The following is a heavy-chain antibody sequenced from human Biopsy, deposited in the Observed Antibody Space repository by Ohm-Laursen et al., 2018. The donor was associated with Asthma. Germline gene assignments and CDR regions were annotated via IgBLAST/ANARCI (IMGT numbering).Heavy chain of an antibody. J-gene: IGHJ4*02. V-gene: IGHV3-53*01. CDR1: GFTVSRDH. CDR2: IYSGGTS. D-gene: IGHD3-22*01. CDR3: ARGDSSNWSHYYFDY. Sequence: SPRLSCAALGFTVSRDHMFWVRQAPGKGLEWVSVIYSGGTSHTADSVRGRFTISRGFSKNTLHLQMHSLRVEDTAVYYCARGDSSNWSHYYFDYWGQGTLVTVSS.